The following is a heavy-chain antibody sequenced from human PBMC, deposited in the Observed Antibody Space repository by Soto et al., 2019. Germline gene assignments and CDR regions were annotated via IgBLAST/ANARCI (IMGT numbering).Heavy chain of an antibody. J-gene: IGHJ4*02. Sequence: ASVKVSCKASGYTYTSYAMHWVRQAPGQGLEWMGWINAYNGNTNYAQKLQGRVTMTTDTSTSTAYMELRSLRSDDTAVYYCARESSGSYDLRDLFDYWGQGTLVTVSS. CDR2: INAYNGNT. CDR1: GYTYTSYA. CDR3: ARESSGSYDLRDLFDY. D-gene: IGHD1-26*01. V-gene: IGHV1-18*01.